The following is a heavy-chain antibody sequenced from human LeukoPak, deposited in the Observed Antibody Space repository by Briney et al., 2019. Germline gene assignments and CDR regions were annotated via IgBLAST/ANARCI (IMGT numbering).Heavy chain of an antibody. CDR3: ARALAVTGRGPRDFDF. Sequence: LVASVRVSCKASNYTFTDYGINWVRQAPGQGLERVGWVSAFNGHTFYAQKFQGRITMTTDTSTSTAHMELRSLTSDDTAVYYCARALAVTGRGPRDFDFWGQGTLVTVSS. J-gene: IGHJ4*02. D-gene: IGHD6-19*01. CDR2: VSAFNGHT. CDR1: NYTFTDYG. V-gene: IGHV1-18*01.